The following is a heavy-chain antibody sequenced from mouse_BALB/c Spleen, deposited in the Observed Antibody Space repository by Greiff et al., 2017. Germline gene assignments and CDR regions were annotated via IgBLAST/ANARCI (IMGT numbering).Heavy chain of an antibody. J-gene: IGHJ4*01. Sequence: EVMLVESGGGLVKPGGSLKLSCAASGFTFSSYTMSWVRQTPEKRLEWVATISSGGSYTYYPDSVKGRFTISRDNAKNTLYLQMSSLKSEDTAMYYCTRARNREAMDYWGQGTSVTVSS. CDR3: TRARNREAMDY. D-gene: IGHD2-1*01. CDR1: GFTFSSYT. V-gene: IGHV5-6-4*01. CDR2: ISSGGSYT.